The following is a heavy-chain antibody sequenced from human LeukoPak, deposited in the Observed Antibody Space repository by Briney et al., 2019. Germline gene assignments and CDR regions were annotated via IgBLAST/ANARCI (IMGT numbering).Heavy chain of an antibody. CDR3: AKDSRITMIVVVITNFDY. CDR2: ISGSGGST. J-gene: IGHJ4*02. CDR1: GGSFSGYH. V-gene: IGHV3-23*01. Sequence: PSETLSLTCAVYGGSFSGYHWSWIRQPPGKGLEWVSAISGSGGSTYYADSVKGRFTISRDNSKNTLYLQMNSLRAEDTAVYYCAKDSRITMIVVVITNFDYWGQGTLVTVSS. D-gene: IGHD3-22*01.